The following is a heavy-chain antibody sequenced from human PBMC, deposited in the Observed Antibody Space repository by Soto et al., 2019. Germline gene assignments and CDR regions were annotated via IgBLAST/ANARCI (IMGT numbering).Heavy chain of an antibody. CDR2: ISYDGSNK. Sequence: QVQLVESGGGVVQPGRSLRLSCAASGFTFSSYAMHWVRQAPGKGLEWVAVISYDGSNKYYADSVKGRFTISRDNSKNTLYLQMNSLRAEDTAVYYCAREYSSPPGYFDYWGQGTLVTVSS. CDR3: AREYSSPPGYFDY. D-gene: IGHD6-13*01. V-gene: IGHV3-30-3*01. CDR1: GFTFSSYA. J-gene: IGHJ4*02.